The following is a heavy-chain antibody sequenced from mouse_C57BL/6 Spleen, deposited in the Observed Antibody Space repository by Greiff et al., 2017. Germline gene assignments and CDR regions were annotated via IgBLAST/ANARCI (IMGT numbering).Heavy chain of an antibody. CDR1: YFAFMASA. J-gene: IGHJ4*01. CDR3: ARTSTSSAMDY. D-gene: IGHD5-1*01. V-gene: IGHV1-49*01. CDR2: FTMYSDAT. Sequence: LQQSGAELVRPGSSVKLSCKASYFAFMASAMHWVKQRPGHGLEWIGSFTMYSDATEYSENFKGKATLTANTSSSSAYMELSSLTSEDSAVYYCARTSTSSAMDYWGQGTSVTVSS.